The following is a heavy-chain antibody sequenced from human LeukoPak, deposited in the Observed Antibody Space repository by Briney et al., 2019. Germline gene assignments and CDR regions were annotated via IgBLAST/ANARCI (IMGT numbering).Heavy chain of an antibody. V-gene: IGHV4-59*01. CDR2: IYYSGST. CDR1: GGSISSYY. Sequence: SETLSLTCTVSGGSISSYYWSWIRQPPGKGLEWIGYIYYSGSTNYSPSLKSRVTISVDTSKNQFSLKLSSVTAADTAVYYCAREKYYYDSSGSPNWFDPWGQGTLVTVSS. D-gene: IGHD3-22*01. J-gene: IGHJ5*02. CDR3: AREKYYYDSSGSPNWFDP.